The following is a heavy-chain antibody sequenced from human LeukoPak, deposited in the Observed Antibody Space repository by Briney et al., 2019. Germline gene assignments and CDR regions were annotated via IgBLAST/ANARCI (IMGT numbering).Heavy chain of an antibody. D-gene: IGHD1-7*01. CDR2: TSDRGDYT. CDR1: GFTFTSYS. J-gene: IGHJ4*02. CDR3: ARKAQYNGHYPLDY. V-gene: IGHV3-23*01. Sequence: GGSLRLSCAASGFTFTSYSMSWVRQTPGKGLEWVSGTSDRGDYTYYADSVKGRFTISRDSSKNTLFLQMNSLRAEDTALYFCARKAQYNGHYPLDYWGQGTLVTVSS.